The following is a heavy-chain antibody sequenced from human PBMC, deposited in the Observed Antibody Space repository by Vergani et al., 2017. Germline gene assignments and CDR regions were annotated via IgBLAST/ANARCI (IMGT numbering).Heavy chain of an antibody. CDR3: ARSRIYYGAGSPDY. CDR1: GGSLSGYY. D-gene: IGHD3-10*01. J-gene: IGHJ4*02. CDR2: INHSGTI. V-gene: IGHV4-34*01. Sequence: QVQLQQWGPGLLKPSETLSLPFAVYGGSLSGYYCSWIRLAPGKGLEWIGEINHSGTINYNPTLKNPFNVSIDTSRDHFSLYLTYVTAADTAVYYCARSRIYYGAGSPDYWGQGTLVTVSS.